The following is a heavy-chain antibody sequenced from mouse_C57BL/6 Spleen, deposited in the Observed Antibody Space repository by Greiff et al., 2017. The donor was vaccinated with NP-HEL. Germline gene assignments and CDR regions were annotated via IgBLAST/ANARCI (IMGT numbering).Heavy chain of an antibody. J-gene: IGHJ4*01. CDR1: GYAFSSSW. Sequence: VQLQQSGPELVKPGASVKISCKASGYAFSSSWMNWVKQRPGKGLEWIGRIYPGDGDTNYNGKFKGKATLTADKSSSTAYMQLSSLTSEDSAVYFCARSGLGPLYYAMDYWGQGTSVTVSS. CDR3: ARSGLGPLYYAMDY. CDR2: IYPGDGDT. D-gene: IGHD4-1*01. V-gene: IGHV1-82*01.